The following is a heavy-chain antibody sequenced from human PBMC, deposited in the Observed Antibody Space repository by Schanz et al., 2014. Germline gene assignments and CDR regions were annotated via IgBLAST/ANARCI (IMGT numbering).Heavy chain of an antibody. V-gene: IGHV3-48*01. Sequence: EVQLVESGGGLVQPGGSLRLSCAASGFTFSGFWMTWVRQAPGKGLEWLSYISDSGTYTNYADSVKGRFTISRDNSKNTLYLQMNSLRAEDTAVYYCARPALWFGDNCFDPWGQGTLVTVSS. D-gene: IGHD3-10*01. CDR1: GFTFSGFW. J-gene: IGHJ5*02. CDR2: ISDSGTYT. CDR3: ARPALWFGDNCFDP.